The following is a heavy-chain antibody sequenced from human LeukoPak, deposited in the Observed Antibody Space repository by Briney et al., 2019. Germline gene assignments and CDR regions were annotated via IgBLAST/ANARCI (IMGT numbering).Heavy chain of an antibody. Sequence: GGFLRLSCAASGFTFSNYAIHWVRQAPGKGLEWVAVISNDGNDKYNADSVKGRFTISRDNSKNMVFLQTNSLRVEGTGVYYCARDGYTAAAGYYFDSWGQGTLVTVSS. CDR2: ISNDGNDK. J-gene: IGHJ4*02. D-gene: IGHD6-13*01. V-gene: IGHV3-30-3*01. CDR3: ARDGYTAAAGYYFDS. CDR1: GFTFSNYA.